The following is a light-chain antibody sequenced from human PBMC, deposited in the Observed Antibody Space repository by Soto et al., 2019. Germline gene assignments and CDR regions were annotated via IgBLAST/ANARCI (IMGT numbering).Light chain of an antibody. J-gene: IGLJ3*02. V-gene: IGLV2-14*01. CDR1: SSDVGAFNY. Sequence: QSALTQPASVSGSPGQSITISCTGTSSDVGAFNYVSWYQQHPGKAPKLMIYEVTNRPSGVSNRLSGSKSGNTASLTISGLQAEDEADYYCRSYTTSRIRAFGGGTKVTVL. CDR2: EVT. CDR3: RSYTTSRIRA.